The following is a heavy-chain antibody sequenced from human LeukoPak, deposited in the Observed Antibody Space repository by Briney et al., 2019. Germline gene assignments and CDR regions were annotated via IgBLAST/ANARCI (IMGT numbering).Heavy chain of an antibody. CDR3: AKVFRVAAAAGIGSYFDY. D-gene: IGHD6-13*01. CDR1: GFTFSSYG. CDR2: IRYDGSNK. V-gene: IGHV3-30*02. Sequence: GGSLRLSCAASGFTFSSYGMHWVRQAPGKGLEWVAFIRYDGSNKYYADSVKGRFTTSRDNSKNTLYLQMNSLRAEDTAVYYCAKVFRVAAAAGIGSYFDYWGQGTLVTVSS. J-gene: IGHJ4*02.